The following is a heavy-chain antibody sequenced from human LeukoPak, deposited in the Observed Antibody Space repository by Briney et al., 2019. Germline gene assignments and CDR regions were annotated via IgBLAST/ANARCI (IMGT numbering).Heavy chain of an antibody. CDR1: GFTFSSYR. CDR3: TVNLVAAAIGY. V-gene: IGHV3-15*01. Sequence: PGGSLRLSCAASGFTFSSYRMSWVRQAPGKGPEWVGRILSKVGGETTDYAAPVKGRFIISRDDSKNTLYLQMDSLKTEDTAVYYCTVNLVAAAIGYWGQGTLVTVSS. D-gene: IGHD5-12*01. CDR2: ILSKVGGETT. J-gene: IGHJ4*02.